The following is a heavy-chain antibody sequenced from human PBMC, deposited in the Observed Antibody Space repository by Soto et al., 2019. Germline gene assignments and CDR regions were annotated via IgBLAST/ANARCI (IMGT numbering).Heavy chain of an antibody. V-gene: IGHV3-13*01. Sequence: GGSLRLSCAASGFTFSSYDMHWVRQATGKGLEWVSAIGTAGDTYYPGSVKGRFTISRENAKNSLYLQMNSLRAEDTAVYYCARVKKRNNNWNDVYYGMDVWGQGTTVTVSS. J-gene: IGHJ6*02. CDR3: ARVKKRNNNWNDVYYGMDV. D-gene: IGHD1-20*01. CDR1: GFTFSSYD. CDR2: IGTAGDT.